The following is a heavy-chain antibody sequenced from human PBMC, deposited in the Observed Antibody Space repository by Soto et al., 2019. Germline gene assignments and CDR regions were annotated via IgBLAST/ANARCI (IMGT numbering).Heavy chain of an antibody. CDR2: IYYSGST. CDR3: ARDRHSGKRSRYFDL. J-gene: IGHJ2*01. Sequence: QVQLQESGPGLVKPSQTLSLTCTVSGGSISSGGYYWSWIRQHPGKGLEWIGYIYYSGSTYYNPSLKSRVTISVDTSKNQFSLKLSSVTAADTAVYYCARDRHSGKRSRYFDLWGRGTLVTVSA. CDR1: GGSISSGGYY. V-gene: IGHV4-31*03. D-gene: IGHD3-10*01.